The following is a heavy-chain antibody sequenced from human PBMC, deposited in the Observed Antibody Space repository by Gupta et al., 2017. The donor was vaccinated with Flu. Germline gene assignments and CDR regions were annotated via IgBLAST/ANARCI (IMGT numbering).Heavy chain of an antibody. V-gene: IGHV3-23*01. Sequence: EVQLLESGGGLVQPGGSLRLSCAASGFTFSGYAMSWVRQAPGKGLEWVSLITAGGGSTYYADSVRGRFTISRDNSKNTLYLQMNSLSADDTAVYYCAKDESGGSRHFDDWGQGTLVTVSS. CDR2: ITAGGGST. CDR3: AKDESGGSRHFDD. D-gene: IGHD2-15*01. J-gene: IGHJ4*02. CDR1: GFTFSGYA.